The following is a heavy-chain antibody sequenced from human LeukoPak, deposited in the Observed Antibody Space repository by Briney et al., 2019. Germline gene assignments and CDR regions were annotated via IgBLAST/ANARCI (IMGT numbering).Heavy chain of an antibody. CDR2: ISYDGSNK. D-gene: IGHD3-22*01. V-gene: IGHV3-30-3*01. CDR3: AREGHTSGYCGTFEN. CDR1: GFTFSSYA. J-gene: IGHJ3*02. Sequence: GGSLRLSCAASGFTFSSYAMHWVRQAPGKGLEWVAVISYDGSNKYYADSMKGRLSISRDESKNTVYLQMESLRFEDTAVYYCAREGHTSGYCGTFENWGQGTTVAVSS.